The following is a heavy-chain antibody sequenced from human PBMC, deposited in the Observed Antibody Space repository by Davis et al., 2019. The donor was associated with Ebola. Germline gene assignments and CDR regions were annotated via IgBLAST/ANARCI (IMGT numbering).Heavy chain of an antibody. Sequence: AASVTVSCKASRYTFTRYALNWVRQAPGQGLEWMGWINTNTGNPTYAQGFTGRFVFSLDTSVSTAYLQISSLKAEDTAVYYCARGQAAGTVDAFDIWGQGTMVTVSS. J-gene: IGHJ3*02. V-gene: IGHV7-4-1*02. CDR3: ARGQAAGTVDAFDI. D-gene: IGHD6-13*01. CDR1: RYTFTRYA. CDR2: INTNTGNP.